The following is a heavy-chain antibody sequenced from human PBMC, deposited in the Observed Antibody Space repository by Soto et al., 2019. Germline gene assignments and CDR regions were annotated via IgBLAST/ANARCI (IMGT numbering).Heavy chain of an antibody. V-gene: IGHV3-23*01. CDR3: AKDNYFDS. CDR1: GFSFSSYA. J-gene: IGHJ4*02. Sequence: GGSLRLSCAASGFSFSSYAMSWVRQAPGKGLEWVSSIHGSAAGTYYADSVKGRFTISRDNSKNTLWLQMNSLRAEDTALYYCAKDNYFDSWDQGTLVTVSS. CDR2: IHGSAAGT.